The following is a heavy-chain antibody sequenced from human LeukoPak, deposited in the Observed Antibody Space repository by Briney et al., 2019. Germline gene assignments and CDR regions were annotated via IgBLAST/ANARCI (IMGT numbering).Heavy chain of an antibody. CDR3: ARLGAYSGSYQTYNWFDP. J-gene: IGHJ5*02. CDR2: IITIFGIA. CDR1: GGTFSSYA. V-gene: IGHV1-69*04. D-gene: IGHD1-26*01. Sequence: ASVTVSCKASGGTFSSYAISWVRQAPGQGLEWMGRIITIFGIANYAQKFQGRVTITADKSTSTAYMELSSLRSEDTAVYYCARLGAYSGSYQTYNWFDPWGQGTLVTVSS.